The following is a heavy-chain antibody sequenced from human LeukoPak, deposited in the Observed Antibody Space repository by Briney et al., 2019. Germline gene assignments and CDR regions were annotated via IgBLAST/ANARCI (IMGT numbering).Heavy chain of an antibody. Sequence: SETLSLTCTVSGGSISSSSYYWGWIRQPPGKGLEWIGSIYYSGSTNYNPSLKSRVTISVDTSKNQFSLKLSSVTAADTAVYYCARGYCSSTSCYRWFDPWGQGTLVTVSS. V-gene: IGHV4-39*07. J-gene: IGHJ5*02. CDR2: IYYSGST. CDR1: GGSISSSSYY. CDR3: ARGYCSSTSCYRWFDP. D-gene: IGHD2-2*01.